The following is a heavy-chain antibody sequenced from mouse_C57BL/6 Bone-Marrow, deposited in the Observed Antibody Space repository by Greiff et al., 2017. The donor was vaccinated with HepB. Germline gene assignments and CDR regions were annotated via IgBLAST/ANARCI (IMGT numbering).Heavy chain of an antibody. CDR3: NRGGYYDYGTLYSYAMDY. J-gene: IGHJ4*01. Sequence: VQLQQSGAELVRPGASVKLSCTASGFNIKDDYMHWVKQRPEQGLEWIGWIDPENGDTEYASKFQGKAPITADTSSNTAYLQLSSLTSEDTAVYYCNRGGYYDYGTLYSYAMDYWGQGTSVTVSS. D-gene: IGHD2-4*01. V-gene: IGHV14-4*01. CDR1: GFNIKDDY. CDR2: IDPENGDT.